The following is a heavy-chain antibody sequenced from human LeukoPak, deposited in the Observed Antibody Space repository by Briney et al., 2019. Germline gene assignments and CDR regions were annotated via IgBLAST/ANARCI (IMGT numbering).Heavy chain of an antibody. CDR3: ARPDYGSDY. CDR1: GFTFSSYG. CDR2: ISGSGGST. Sequence: GGTLRLSCAASGFTFSSYGMSWVRQAPGKGLEWVSAISGSGGSTYYADSVKGRFTISRDNSKNTLYLQMNSLRAEDTAVYYCARPDYGSDYWGQGTLVTVPS. V-gene: IGHV3-23*01. J-gene: IGHJ4*02. D-gene: IGHD4-17*01.